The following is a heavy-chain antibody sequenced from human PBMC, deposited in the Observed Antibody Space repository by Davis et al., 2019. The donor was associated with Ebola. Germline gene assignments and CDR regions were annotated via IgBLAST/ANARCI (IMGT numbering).Heavy chain of an antibody. V-gene: IGHV3-13*01. Sequence: PGGSLRLSCAASGFTFSSYDMHWVRQATGKGLEWVSAIGTAGDTYYPGSVKGRFTISRENAKNSLYLQMNSLRAEDTAVYYCAKEGVVGGFSHLDVWGQGTTVTVSS. CDR1: GFTFSSYD. J-gene: IGHJ6*02. D-gene: IGHD3-3*01. CDR3: AKEGVVGGFSHLDV. CDR2: IGTAGDT.